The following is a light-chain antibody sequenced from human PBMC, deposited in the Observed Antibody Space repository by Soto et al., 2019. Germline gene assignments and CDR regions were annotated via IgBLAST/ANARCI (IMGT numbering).Light chain of an antibody. Sequence: QSVLTQPAYVSVSRRQSITISCTGTSTDVGNDNFVSWYQHHPGKAPKLIIYEVSYRPSAVSHRFSGSKSGHTASLTISGLQSEDDSYDTSISYTVINTLFFLFG. CDR1: STDVGNDNF. J-gene: IGLJ1*01. V-gene: IGLV2-14*01. CDR3: ISYTVINTLFFL. CDR2: EVS.